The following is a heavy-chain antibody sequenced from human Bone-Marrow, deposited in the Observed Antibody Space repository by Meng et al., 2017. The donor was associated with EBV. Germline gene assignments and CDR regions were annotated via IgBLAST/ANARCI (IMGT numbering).Heavy chain of an antibody. CDR2: ISDVSDYI. D-gene: IGHD1-1*01. CDR3: ASGDPLTGIPFDP. J-gene: IGHJ5*02. Sequence: EVQLVESGGGLVKHGGSLRLSCAASGFDFSTSSMNWVRQAPGRGLEWLSCISDVSDYIYYADSVKGRFTISRDNAENSLYLQMSSLRVEDTAVYYCASGDPLTGIPFDPWGQGTLVTVSS. V-gene: IGHV3-21*01. CDR1: GFDFSTSS.